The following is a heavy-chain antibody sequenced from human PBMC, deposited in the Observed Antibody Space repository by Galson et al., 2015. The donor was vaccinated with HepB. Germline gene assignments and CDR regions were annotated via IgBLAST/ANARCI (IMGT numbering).Heavy chain of an antibody. J-gene: IGHJ6*02. CDR2: ISGSSEDT. Sequence: SLRLSCAASGFTFSSYAMSWVRQAPGKGLEWVSAISGSSEDTYYADSVKGRFTISRDNSKNTLYLQMNSLRAEDTAIYYCAKALVLRFQYGMDVWGQGTTVTVSS. D-gene: IGHD3-3*01. V-gene: IGHV3-23*01. CDR3: AKALVLRFQYGMDV. CDR1: GFTFSSYA.